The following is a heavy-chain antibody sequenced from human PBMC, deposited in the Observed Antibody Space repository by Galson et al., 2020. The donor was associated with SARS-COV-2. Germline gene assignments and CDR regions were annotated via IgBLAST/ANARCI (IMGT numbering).Heavy chain of an antibody. CDR3: AKDARGLYGADDYGVDV. V-gene: IGHV3-9*01. D-gene: IGHD2-8*01. CDR2: ISWNSGRI. J-gene: IGHJ6*01. Sequence: GGSLRLSCAASGFTFRDFAMHWVRQGPGKGVEWVSGISWNSGRIDYADSVKGRFTISRDNAKNSLFLQMNSLRVEDTALYYCAKDARGLYGADDYGVDVWGQGTTVTVSS. CDR1: GFTFRDFA.